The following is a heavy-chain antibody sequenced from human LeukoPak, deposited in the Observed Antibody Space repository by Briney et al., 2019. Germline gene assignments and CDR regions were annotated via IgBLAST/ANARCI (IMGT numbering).Heavy chain of an antibody. V-gene: IGHV4-59*01. D-gene: IGHD6-19*01. CDR3: ARTKAVAGTYYFDY. Sequence: PSEILSLTCTVSSGSISTCYWSWIRQPPGRGLEGIGYIYYSGSTNYNPSLKSRVTISVDTSKNQFSLKLTSVTAADTAVYYCARTKAVAGTYYFDYWGQGTLVTVS. CDR1: SGSISTCY. J-gene: IGHJ4*02. CDR2: IYYSGST.